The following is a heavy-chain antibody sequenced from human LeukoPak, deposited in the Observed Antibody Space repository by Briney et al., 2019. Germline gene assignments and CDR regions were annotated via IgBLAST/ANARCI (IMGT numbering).Heavy chain of an antibody. V-gene: IGHV1-18*01. CDR1: GYTFTSYG. J-gene: IGHJ4*02. D-gene: IGHD3-16*01. CDR3: ARALLNYVWGSRFDY. CDR2: ISAYNGNT. Sequence: GASVKVSCKASGYTFTSYGISWVRQAPGQGLEWMGWISAYNGNTNYAQKLQGRVTMTTDTSTSTAYMELRSLRSDDTAVYYCARALLNYVWGSRFDYWGQGTLVTVSS.